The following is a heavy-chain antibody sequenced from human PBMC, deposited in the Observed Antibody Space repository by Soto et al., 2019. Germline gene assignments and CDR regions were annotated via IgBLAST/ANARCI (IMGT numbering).Heavy chain of an antibody. CDR2: IYSSGTA. CDR3: AASPYTYGYVFES. V-gene: IGHV4-4*07. CDR1: GSITSFY. J-gene: IGHJ4*02. Sequence: SETLSLTCSVSGSITSFYWSWIRQPAGKGLGWIGRIYSSGTANYNPSLRSRVTLPVDTSKNQFSLKLNSVTAADTAVYYCAASPYTYGYVFESWGQGTLVTVSS. D-gene: IGHD5-18*01.